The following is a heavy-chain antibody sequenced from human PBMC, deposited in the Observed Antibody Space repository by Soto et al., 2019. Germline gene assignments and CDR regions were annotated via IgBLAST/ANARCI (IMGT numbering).Heavy chain of an antibody. Sequence: VGSLRLSCAASGFTFSSYSMNWVRQAPGKGLEWVSSIISSSSYIYYAESVEVRFTISRYNSNNTLYLQMNSLRAEDTAVYYCAKDIAGTYYDSSGYYYWGQGPLVTVSS. V-gene: IGHV3-21*04. J-gene: IGHJ4*02. CDR1: GFTFSSYS. CDR3: AKDIAGTYYDSSGYYY. CDR2: IISSSSYI. D-gene: IGHD3-22*01.